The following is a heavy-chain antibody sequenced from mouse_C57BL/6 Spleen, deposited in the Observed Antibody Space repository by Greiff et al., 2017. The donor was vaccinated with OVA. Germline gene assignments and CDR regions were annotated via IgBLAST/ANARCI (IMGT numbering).Heavy chain of an antibody. CDR1: GYAFSSSW. V-gene: IGHV1-82*01. CDR3: ARDYYSNAMDY. J-gene: IGHJ4*01. D-gene: IGHD2-5*01. CDR2: IYPGDGDT. Sequence: QVQLKESGPELVKPGASVKISCKASGYAFSSSWMNWVKQRPGKGLECIGRIYPGDGDTNYNGKFKGKATLTADKSSSTAYMQLSSLTSEDSAVYFCARDYYSNAMDYWGQGTSVTVSS.